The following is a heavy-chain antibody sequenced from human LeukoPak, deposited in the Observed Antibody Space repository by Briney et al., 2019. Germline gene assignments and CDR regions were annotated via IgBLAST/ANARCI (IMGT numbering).Heavy chain of an antibody. Sequence: PGGSLRLSCAASGFSFSNYWMSWVRQAPGKGLEWVSSISSSSGYIYYADSVKGRFTISRDNAKNSLYLQMNSLRAEDTAVYYCARSPAGGWGQGTLVTVSS. CDR3: ARSPAGG. CDR1: GFSFSNYW. D-gene: IGHD2-2*01. V-gene: IGHV3-21*01. J-gene: IGHJ4*02. CDR2: ISSSSGYI.